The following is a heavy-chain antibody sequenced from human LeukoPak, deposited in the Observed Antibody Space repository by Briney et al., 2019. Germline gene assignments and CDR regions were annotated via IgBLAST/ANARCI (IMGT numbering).Heavy chain of an antibody. J-gene: IGHJ4*02. CDR1: GGSITNYY. V-gene: IGHV4-59*01. CDR3: ARGPTRYYFDY. CDR2: TYHTGST. Sequence: SETLSLTCTVSGGSITNYYWSWVRQPPGQGLEWIAYTYHTGSTNYNPSLKSRVTISIDTSKNQFSLNLSSVTAADTAIYYCARGPTRYYFDYWGQGILVTVSS.